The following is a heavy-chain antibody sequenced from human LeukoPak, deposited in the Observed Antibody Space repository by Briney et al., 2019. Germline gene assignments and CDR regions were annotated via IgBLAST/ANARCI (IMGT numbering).Heavy chain of an antibody. J-gene: IGHJ4*02. CDR2: IYYSGST. D-gene: IGHD6-19*01. Sequence: SETLSLTCTVSGGSISSSSYYWGWIRQPPGQGLVWIGSIYYSGSTYYNPSLKSRVTISVDTSKNQFSLKLSSVTAADTAVYYCARSVAGTEYYFDYWGQGTLVTVSS. CDR3: ARSVAGTEYYFDY. V-gene: IGHV4-39*01. CDR1: GGSISSSSYY.